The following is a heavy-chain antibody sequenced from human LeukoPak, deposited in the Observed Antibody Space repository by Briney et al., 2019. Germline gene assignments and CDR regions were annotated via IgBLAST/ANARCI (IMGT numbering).Heavy chain of an antibody. CDR3: ARSVVVPAASYDY. CDR1: GGSFSGYY. V-gene: IGHV4-34*01. J-gene: IGHJ4*02. Sequence: SETLSLTCAVYGGSFSGYYWSWIRQPPGKGLEWIGEINHSGSTNYNPSLKSRVTISVDTSKNQFSLKLSSVTAADTAVYYCARSVVVPAASYDYWGQGTLVTVSS. D-gene: IGHD2-2*01. CDR2: INHSGST.